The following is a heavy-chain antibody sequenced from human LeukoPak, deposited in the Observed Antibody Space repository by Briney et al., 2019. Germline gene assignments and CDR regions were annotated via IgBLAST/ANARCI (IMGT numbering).Heavy chain of an antibody. J-gene: IGHJ4*02. CDR2: INSDGSST. D-gene: IGHD3-3*01. V-gene: IGHV3-74*01. CDR1: GFTFSSYW. Sequence: GGSLRLSCAASGFTFSSYWMHWVRQAPGKGMVWVSRINSDGSSTNYADSVKGRFTISRDNAKNTLYLQMKSLRAEDTAVYYCARDPPEYYDFWSGYDYGGQGTLVTVSS. CDR3: ARDPPEYYDFWSGYDY.